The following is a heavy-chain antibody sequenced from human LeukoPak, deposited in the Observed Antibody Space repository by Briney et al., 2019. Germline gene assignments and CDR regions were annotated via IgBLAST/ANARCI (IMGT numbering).Heavy chain of an antibody. CDR1: GFTFSTST. D-gene: IGHD1-26*01. CDR3: ARGSYFFDY. V-gene: IGHV3-21*01. CDR2: ISSSNDYI. Sequence: GGSLRLSCAASGFTFSTSTMNWVRQAPGKGLEWVSSISSSNDYIYYADSVKGRFTISRDDAKNTLYLQMNSLRAEDTAVYYCARGSYFFDYWGQGTLVTVSS. J-gene: IGHJ4*02.